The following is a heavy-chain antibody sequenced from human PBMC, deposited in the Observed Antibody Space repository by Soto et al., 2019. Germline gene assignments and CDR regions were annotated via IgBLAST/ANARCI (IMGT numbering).Heavy chain of an antibody. CDR2: IYHSGSA. V-gene: IGHV4-61*01. Sequence: QAQLQESGPGLVKPSETLSLTCTVSGGSVSSGNDHWSWIRQSPGNGLEWIGHIYHSGSANYNRSLKNRATISVATPKNQFSLKLSSVTAADTAVYYCARESVQVGATVDWGQGTLVTVTS. CDR3: ARESVQVGATVD. CDR1: GGSVSSGNDH. J-gene: IGHJ4*02. D-gene: IGHD1-26*01.